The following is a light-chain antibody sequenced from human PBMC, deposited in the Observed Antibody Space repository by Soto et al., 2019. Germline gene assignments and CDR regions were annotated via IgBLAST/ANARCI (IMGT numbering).Light chain of an antibody. Sequence: EIVLTQSPGTLSLSPGERATLSCRASQSVSSNFLAWYQEKPGQAPRLLIYGASSRATGIPDRFSGSGSGTDFTLAISRLEPEDLAVYYCRQYGRSLGLAFGGGTKVEIK. J-gene: IGKJ4*01. CDR2: GAS. CDR3: RQYGRSLGLA. CDR1: QSVSSNF. V-gene: IGKV3-20*01.